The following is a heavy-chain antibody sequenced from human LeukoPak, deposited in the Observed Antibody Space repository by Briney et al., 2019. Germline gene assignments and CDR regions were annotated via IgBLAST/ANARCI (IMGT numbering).Heavy chain of an antibody. Sequence: GASVKVSCTASGYTFTGYYMHWGRQAPGQGLEWMGWINPNSGGTNYAQKFQGRVTMTRDTSISTAYMELSRLRSDDTAVYYCAREAIAARRRGFDYWGQGTLVTVSS. V-gene: IGHV1-2*02. CDR3: AREAIAARRRGFDY. J-gene: IGHJ4*02. CDR1: GYTFTGYY. CDR2: INPNSGGT. D-gene: IGHD6-6*01.